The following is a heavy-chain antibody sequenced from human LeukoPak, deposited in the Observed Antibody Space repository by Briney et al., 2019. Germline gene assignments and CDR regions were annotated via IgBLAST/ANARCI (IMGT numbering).Heavy chain of an antibody. D-gene: IGHD3-22*01. CDR1: GYTFISYG. V-gene: IGHV1-18*01. CDR2: ISAYNGNT. CDR3: ARELYNYYDSSGYYLAAFDY. J-gene: IGHJ4*02. Sequence: ASVKVSCKASGYTFISYGISWVRQAPGQGLEWMGWISAYNGNTNYAQKLQGRVTMTTDTSTSTAYMELRSLRSDDTAVYYCARELYNYYDSSGYYLAAFDYWGQGTLVTVSS.